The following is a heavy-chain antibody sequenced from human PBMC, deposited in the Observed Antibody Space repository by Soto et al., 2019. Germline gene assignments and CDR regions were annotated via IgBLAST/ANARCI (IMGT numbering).Heavy chain of an antibody. CDR1: GGTFSSYA. J-gene: IGHJ4*02. CDR2: IIPIFGTA. Sequence: QVQLVQSGAEVKKPGSSVKVSCKASGGTFSSYAISWVRQATGQGLEWMEGIIPIFGTANYAQKFQGRVTITADESTSTAYMELSSLRSEDTAVYYCAWYEYSGSYEPASPFDYWGQGTLVTVSS. CDR3: AWYEYSGSYEPASPFDY. D-gene: IGHD1-26*01. V-gene: IGHV1-69*01.